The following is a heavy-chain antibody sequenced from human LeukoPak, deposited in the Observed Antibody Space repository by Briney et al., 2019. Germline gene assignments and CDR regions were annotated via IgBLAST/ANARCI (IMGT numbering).Heavy chain of an antibody. CDR1: GFTFSSYD. V-gene: IGHV3-13*04. J-gene: IGHJ3*02. CDR2: IDTAGNK. D-gene: IGHD3-16*01. CDR3: ARTSKVTSVMDI. Sequence: GGSLRLSCAASGFTFSSYDMHWVRQATGKGLEWVSAIDTAGNKFSAGSVRGRFTIPRENAKNSLSLQMNNVRAGDTAVYYCARTSKVTSVMDIWGQGTLVTVSS.